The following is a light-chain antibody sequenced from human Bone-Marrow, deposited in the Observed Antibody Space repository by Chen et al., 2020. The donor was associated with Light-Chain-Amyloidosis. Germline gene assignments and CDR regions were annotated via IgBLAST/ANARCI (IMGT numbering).Light chain of an antibody. Sequence: NFMLTQPHSVSESPGKTVIISCTRSSGSIATHYVQWYQQRPGSAPTTVIYEDDQRPSGVPDRFSGSIDRSSNSVSLTISGLKTEDEADYYCQSYQGSSQGVFGGGTKLTVL. J-gene: IGLJ3*02. V-gene: IGLV6-57*03. CDR1: SGSIATHY. CDR3: QSYQGSSQGV. CDR2: EDD.